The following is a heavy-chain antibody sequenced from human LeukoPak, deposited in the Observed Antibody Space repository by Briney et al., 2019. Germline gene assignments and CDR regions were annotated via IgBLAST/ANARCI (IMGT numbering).Heavy chain of an antibody. D-gene: IGHD3-10*01. V-gene: IGHV3-21*01. CDR3: ARDASGSNPLYFDY. CDR1: GFTFNTYS. Sequence: GGSLRLSCAASGFTFNTYSMNWVRQAPGKGLEWVSSISSSSSHIYYADSVKGRFTISRDNAKNSLYLQMNSLRAEDTAVYYCARDASGSNPLYFDYWGQGTLVTVSS. J-gene: IGHJ4*02. CDR2: ISSSSSHI.